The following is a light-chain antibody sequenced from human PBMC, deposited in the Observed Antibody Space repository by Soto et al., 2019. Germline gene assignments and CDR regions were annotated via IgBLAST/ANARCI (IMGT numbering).Light chain of an antibody. CDR1: QGIRNG. Sequence: IQMTQSPSSLSASVGDRVTITCRASQGIRNGLGWYQQKPGKAPKLLIYAASSLQSGVPSRFSGSRSGTDFTLTISNLQPEDFATYYCQQYNSYSWTFGQGTKVDIK. V-gene: IGKV1-17*02. CDR3: QQYNSYSWT. J-gene: IGKJ1*01. CDR2: AAS.